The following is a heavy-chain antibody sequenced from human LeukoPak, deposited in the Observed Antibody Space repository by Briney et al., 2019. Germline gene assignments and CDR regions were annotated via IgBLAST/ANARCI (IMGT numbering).Heavy chain of an antibody. J-gene: IGHJ4*02. D-gene: IGHD6-19*01. CDR2: IYSGGST. CDR1: GYSISSGYY. V-gene: IGHV3-53*01. Sequence: ETLSLTCTVSGYSISSGYYWGWIRQPPGKGLEWVSVIYSGGSTYYADSVKGRFTISRDNSKNTLYLQMNSLRAEDTAVYYCARGIFASSGWSFFDYWGQGTLVTVSS. CDR3: ARGIFASSGWSFFDY.